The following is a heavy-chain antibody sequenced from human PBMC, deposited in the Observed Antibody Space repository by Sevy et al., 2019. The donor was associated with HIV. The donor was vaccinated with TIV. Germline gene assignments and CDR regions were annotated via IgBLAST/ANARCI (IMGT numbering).Heavy chain of an antibody. J-gene: IGHJ6*02. CDR3: ASDRGVGTSSYGMDV. CDR2: ISSGSTYI. V-gene: IGHV3-21*01. Sequence: GGSLRLSCAASGFTFSSYSMNWVRQAPGKGLEWVSSISSGSTYIYYVDSVKGRFTISRDNAKNSLYLQMNSLRAEDTAVYYCASDRGVGTSSYGMDVWGHGTTVTDSS. CDR1: GFTFSSYS. D-gene: IGHD1-26*01.